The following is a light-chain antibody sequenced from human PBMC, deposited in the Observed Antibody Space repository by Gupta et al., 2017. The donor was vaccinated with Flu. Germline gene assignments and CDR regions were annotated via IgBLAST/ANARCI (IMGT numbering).Light chain of an antibody. J-gene: IGLJ1*01. CDR2: GDS. V-gene: IGLV1-40*01. CDR3: QSYDSSLSGFYV. Sequence: QSVLTQPPSVSGAPGQRVTISCTGSSSNIGAGYHVHWYQQLPGGAPKLLIYGDSSRPSGVPDRFSGSKSGTSASLAITGLQAEDEADYYCQSYDSSLSGFYVFGTGTKVTVL. CDR1: SSNIGAGYH.